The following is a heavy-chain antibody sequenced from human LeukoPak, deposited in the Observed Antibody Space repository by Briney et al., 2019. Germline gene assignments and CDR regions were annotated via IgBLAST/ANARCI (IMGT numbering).Heavy chain of an antibody. D-gene: IGHD4-11*01. CDR1: GYTFTSYD. V-gene: IGHV1-8*03. CDR3: VMKVTERDYYYMDV. Sequence: APVKVSCKASGYTFTSYDINWVRQATGQGLEWMGWMNPNSGNTGYAQKFQGRVTITRNTSISTAYMELSSLRSEDTAVYYCVMKVTERDYYYMDVWGKGTTVTVS. J-gene: IGHJ6*03. CDR2: MNPNSGNT.